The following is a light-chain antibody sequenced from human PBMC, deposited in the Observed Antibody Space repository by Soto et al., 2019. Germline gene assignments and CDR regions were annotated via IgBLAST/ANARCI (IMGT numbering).Light chain of an antibody. V-gene: IGKV3-20*01. Sequence: EIVLTQSPGTRSLSPGERATLSCRACQSVATAYLAWYQQRPGQAPRVLIYCASSRVTGIPDRFSGSGAGTDFTLSISRLEPEDFAVYYCLQDYNYPITFGQGTRLEIK. CDR3: LQDYNYPIT. CDR2: CAS. J-gene: IGKJ5*01. CDR1: QSVATAY.